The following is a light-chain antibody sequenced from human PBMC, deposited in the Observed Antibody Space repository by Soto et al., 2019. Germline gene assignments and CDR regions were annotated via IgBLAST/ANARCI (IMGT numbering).Light chain of an antibody. Sequence: QPVLTQSPSASASLGASVKLTCTLSSGHSSNAIAWYQQQPEKGPRYLMKVNSDGSHTKGDGIPDRFSGSSSGAERYLTISSLQYEDEADYYCQTWGTGYWVFGGGTKLTVL. CDR1: SGHSSNA. J-gene: IGLJ3*02. V-gene: IGLV4-69*01. CDR2: VNSDGSH. CDR3: QTWGTGYWV.